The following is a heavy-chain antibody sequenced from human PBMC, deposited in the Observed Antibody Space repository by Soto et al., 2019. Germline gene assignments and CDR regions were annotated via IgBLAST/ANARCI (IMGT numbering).Heavy chain of an antibody. D-gene: IGHD1-1*01. CDR3: ASDTISNHGHAFDS. CDR1: GFTFSTFH. J-gene: IGHJ4*02. CDR2: ISTRSTTI. V-gene: IGHV3-48*02. Sequence: GWSLRLSCSASGFTFSTFHMNWVRQSPGKGLEWVSHISTRSTTIYYADSVKGRFTISRDNAMNSLYLHMNSLRDEDTAVYYWASDTISNHGHAFDSWGQGTLVTLSS.